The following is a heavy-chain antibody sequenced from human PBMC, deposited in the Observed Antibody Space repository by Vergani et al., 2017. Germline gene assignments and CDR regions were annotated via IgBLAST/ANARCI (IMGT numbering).Heavy chain of an antibody. V-gene: IGHV3-9*01. CDR3: AKVFGYYGSGKGAGFDY. CDR1: GFTFDDYA. CDR2: ISWNSGSI. J-gene: IGHJ4*02. D-gene: IGHD3-10*01. Sequence: EVQLVESGGGLVQPGRSLRLSCPASGFTFDDYAMHWVRQAPGKGLEWVSGISWNSGSIGYADSVKGRFTISRDNAKNSLYLQMNSLRAEDTALYYCAKVFGYYGSGKGAGFDYWGQGTLVTVSS.